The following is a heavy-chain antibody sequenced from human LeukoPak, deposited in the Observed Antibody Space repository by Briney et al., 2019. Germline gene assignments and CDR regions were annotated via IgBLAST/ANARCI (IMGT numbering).Heavy chain of an antibody. CDR3: AREGRVRGVMRYYYYYMDV. CDR2: INWNGGST. CDR1: EFTFNSYG. J-gene: IGHJ6*03. V-gene: IGHV3-20*04. Sequence: GGSLRLSCTASEFTFNSYGMHWVRQAPGKGLEWISGINWNGGSTGYADSVKGRFTISRDNAKNSLYLQMNSLRAEDTALYYCAREGRVRGVMRYYYYYMDVWGKGTTVTVSS. D-gene: IGHD3-10*01.